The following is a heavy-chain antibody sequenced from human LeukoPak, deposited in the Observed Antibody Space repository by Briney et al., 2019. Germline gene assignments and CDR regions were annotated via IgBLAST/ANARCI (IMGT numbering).Heavy chain of an antibody. CDR3: ARVDVLRVLEWLRNNYYYYMDV. V-gene: IGHV3-20*04. CDR2: INWNGGST. D-gene: IGHD3-3*01. Sequence: GGSLRLSCAASGFTFADYGMSWVRHAPGKGLEWVSGINWNGGSTGYADSVKGRFTISRDNAKNSLYLQMNSLRAEDTALYYCARVDVLRVLEWLRNNYYYYMDVWGKGTTVTVSS. CDR1: GFTFADYG. J-gene: IGHJ6*03.